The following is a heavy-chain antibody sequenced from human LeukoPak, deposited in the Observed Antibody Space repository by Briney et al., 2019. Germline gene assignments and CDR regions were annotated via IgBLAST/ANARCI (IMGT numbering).Heavy chain of an antibody. V-gene: IGHV3-33*06. CDR2: IWYDGSNK. J-gene: IGHJ4*02. D-gene: IGHD6-13*01. Sequence: GGSLRLSCEASGSGMPFSSYGLHWVRQAPGKGLEWVAIIWYDGSNKYYADSVKGRFTISKDTSKNTLYLQMNSLRAEDTAVYYCAKVETAAAATLRGFDYWGQGTLVTVSS. CDR1: GSGMPFSSYG. CDR3: AKVETAAAATLRGFDY.